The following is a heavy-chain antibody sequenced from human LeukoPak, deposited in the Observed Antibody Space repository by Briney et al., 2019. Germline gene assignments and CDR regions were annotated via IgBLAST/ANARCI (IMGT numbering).Heavy chain of an antibody. Sequence: SETLSLTCTVSGGSISGHYWSWIRQPPGKGLEWIGHIYYTGVINYDPSLKSRVTMLVDTSKNQFSLKVTSVTAADTAVYYCARDGYSSSWYPNGMDVWGQGTTVTVSS. CDR2: IYYTGVI. D-gene: IGHD6-13*01. CDR3: ARDGYSSSWYPNGMDV. CDR1: GGSISGHY. V-gene: IGHV4-59*11. J-gene: IGHJ6*02.